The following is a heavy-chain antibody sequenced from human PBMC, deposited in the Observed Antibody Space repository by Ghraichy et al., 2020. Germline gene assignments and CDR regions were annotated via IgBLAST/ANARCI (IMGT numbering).Heavy chain of an antibody. CDR2: LYSGGTI. Sequence: LSLTCAASGFIVSSSYMSWVRQAPGKRLEWVSVLYSGGTIYYRDSVKGRFTISRDNSKTTLYLQMNSLRAEDTAVYYCARLGYNYGYFDFWGQGTLVSVSS. V-gene: IGHV3-53*01. CDR1: GFIVSSSY. CDR3: ARLGYNYGYFDF. J-gene: IGHJ4*02. D-gene: IGHD5-18*01.